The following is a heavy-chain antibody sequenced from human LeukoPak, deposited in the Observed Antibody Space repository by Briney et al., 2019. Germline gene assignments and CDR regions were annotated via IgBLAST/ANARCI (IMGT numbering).Heavy chain of an antibody. CDR3: AKDRRIVVVNDAFDI. Sequence: GGSLRLSCAASGFTFSSYGMHWVRQAPGKGLEWVAFIRYDGSNKYYADSVKGRFTISRDNSKNTLYLQMNSLRAEDTAVYYCAKDRRIVVVNDAFDIWGQGTMVTVSS. CDR2: IRYDGSNK. J-gene: IGHJ3*02. CDR1: GFTFSSYG. D-gene: IGHD3-22*01. V-gene: IGHV3-30*02.